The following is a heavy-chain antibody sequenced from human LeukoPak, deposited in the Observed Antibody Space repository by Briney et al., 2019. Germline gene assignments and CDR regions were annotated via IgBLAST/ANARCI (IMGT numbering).Heavy chain of an antibody. CDR2: INHSGSN. CDR3: ASSNPWIQIWYGRDY. V-gene: IGHV4-34*01. D-gene: IGHD5-18*01. CDR1: GGPFSGYY. Sequence: SETLSLTCAVYGGPFSGYYWSWIRQPPGKGPELIVEINHSGSNNYNPSLKSRVTISVDTTNNQFSLKLSSVTAADTAVYYCASSNPWIQIWYGRDYWGQGPLVTASS. J-gene: IGHJ4*02.